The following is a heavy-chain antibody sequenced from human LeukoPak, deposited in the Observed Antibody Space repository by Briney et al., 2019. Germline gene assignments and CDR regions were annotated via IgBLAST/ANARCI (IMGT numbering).Heavy chain of an antibody. Sequence: SVKVSCKASGGTFSSYAISWVRQAPGQGLEWMGRIIPILGIANYAQKFQGRVTITADKSTSTAYMELSSLRSEDTAVYYCARWDYYDSSGIDYWGQGTLVTVSS. CDR3: ARWDYYDSSGIDY. D-gene: IGHD3-22*01. V-gene: IGHV1-69*04. J-gene: IGHJ4*02. CDR2: IIPILGIA. CDR1: GGTFSSYA.